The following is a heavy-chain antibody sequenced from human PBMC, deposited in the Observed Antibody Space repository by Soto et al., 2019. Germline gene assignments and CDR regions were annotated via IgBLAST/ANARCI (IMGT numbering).Heavy chain of an antibody. CDR1: GFTVSSNY. CDR3: ASKKLYGDYGYYYYYYMDV. D-gene: IGHD4-17*01. V-gene: IGHV3-66*01. J-gene: IGHJ6*03. CDR2: IYSGGST. Sequence: GGSLRHGYAVSGFTVSSNYMTWIRQAHGKEQEWVSVIYSGGSTYYADSVKGRFTISRDNSKNTLYLQMNSLRAEDTAVYYCASKKLYGDYGYYYYYYMDVWGKGTTVTVSS.